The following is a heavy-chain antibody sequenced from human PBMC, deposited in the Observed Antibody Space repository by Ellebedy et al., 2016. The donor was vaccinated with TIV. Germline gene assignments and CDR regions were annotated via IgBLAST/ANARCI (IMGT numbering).Heavy chain of an antibody. CDR3: AKVADDLPVY. Sequence: GESLKISXAASGFTFSSYAMSWVRQAPGKGLEWVSAISGSGGSTYYADSVKGRFTISRDNSKNTLYLQMNSLRAEDTAVYYCAKVADDLPVYWGQGTLVTVSS. V-gene: IGHV3-23*01. D-gene: IGHD2-15*01. CDR2: ISGSGGST. J-gene: IGHJ4*02. CDR1: GFTFSSYA.